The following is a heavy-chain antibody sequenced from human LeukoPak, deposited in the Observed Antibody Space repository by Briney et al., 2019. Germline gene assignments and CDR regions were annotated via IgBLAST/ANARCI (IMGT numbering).Heavy chain of an antibody. CDR1: GYSFTSYW. V-gene: IGHV5-51*01. Sequence: PGESLKISCKGSGYSFTSYWIGWVRQMPGKGLEWMGIIYPGDSDTRYSPSFQGQVTISADKSISTAYLQWSSLKASDTAMYYCARRPACSGDCYSFDYWGQGTLVTVSS. J-gene: IGHJ4*02. CDR2: IYPGDSDT. CDR3: ARRPACSGDCYSFDY. D-gene: IGHD2-21*02.